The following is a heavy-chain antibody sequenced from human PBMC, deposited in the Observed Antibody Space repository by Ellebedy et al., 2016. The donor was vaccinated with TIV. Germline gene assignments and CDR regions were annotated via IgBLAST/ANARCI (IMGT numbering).Heavy chain of an antibody. D-gene: IGHD1-1*01. V-gene: IGHV1-45*02. Sequence: SLKVSCXDSGNTFSRHYLHWVRQAPGQALEWMGWITPFNGNTNYAQKFQDRVTITRDRSMSTAYVELSSLTSEDTGMYYCAASVNYVELDYWGQGTLVTVSS. CDR3: AASVNYVELDY. CDR1: GNTFSRHY. CDR2: ITPFNGNT. J-gene: IGHJ4*02.